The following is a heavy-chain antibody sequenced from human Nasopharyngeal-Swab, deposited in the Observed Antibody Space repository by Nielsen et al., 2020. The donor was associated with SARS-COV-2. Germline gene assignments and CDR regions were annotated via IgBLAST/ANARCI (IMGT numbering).Heavy chain of an antibody. V-gene: IGHV1-2*06. CDR3: AREGPAAGTTKDY. CDR2: INPNSGGT. D-gene: IGHD6-13*01. J-gene: IGHJ4*02. Sequence: WVRQAPGQGLEWMGRINPNSGGTNYAQKFQGRVTMTRDTSISTAYMELSRLRSDDTAVYYCAREGPAAGTTKDYWGQGTLVTVSS.